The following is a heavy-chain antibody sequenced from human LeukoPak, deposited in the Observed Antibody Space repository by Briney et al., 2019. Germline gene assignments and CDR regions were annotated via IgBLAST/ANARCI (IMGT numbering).Heavy chain of an antibody. CDR1: GFTFSDYY. J-gene: IGHJ4*02. CDR3: ARRQYYYDSSGYYTTSYYFDY. Sequence: AGGSLRLSCAASGFTFSDYYMSWLRQAPGKGLEWVSYISSSGSTIYYADSVKGRFTISRDNAKNSLYLQMNSLRAEDTAVYYCARRQYYYDSSGYYTTSYYFDYWGQGTLVTVSS. V-gene: IGHV3-11*01. D-gene: IGHD3-22*01. CDR2: ISSSGSTI.